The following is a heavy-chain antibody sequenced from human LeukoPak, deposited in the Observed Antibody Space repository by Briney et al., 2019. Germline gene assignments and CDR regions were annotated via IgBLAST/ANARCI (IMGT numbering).Heavy chain of an antibody. J-gene: IGHJ5*02. CDR3: ARKPAEYCSSTSCYGNNWFDP. V-gene: IGHV1-69*01. Sequence: SVKVSCKASGGTFSSYAISWVRQAPGQGLEWMGGIIPIFGTANYAQKFQGRVTITADESTSTAYMELSRLRSDDTAVYYCARKPAEYCSSTSCYGNNWFDPWGQGTLVTVSS. CDR1: GGTFSSYA. CDR2: IIPIFGTA. D-gene: IGHD2-2*01.